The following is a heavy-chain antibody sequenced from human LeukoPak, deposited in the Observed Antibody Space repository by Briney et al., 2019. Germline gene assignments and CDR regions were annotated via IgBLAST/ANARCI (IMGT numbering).Heavy chain of an antibody. CDR3: ARALTGSSSAFDY. J-gene: IGHJ4*02. CDR1: GYTFTSYA. V-gene: IGHV1-3*01. D-gene: IGHD6-13*01. CDR2: INAGNGNT. Sequence: ASVTVSCKASGYTFTSYAMHWVRQAPGQRLEWMGWINAGNGNTKYSQKFQGRVTITRDTSASTAYMELSSLRSEDTAVYYCARALTGSSSAFDYWGQGTLVTVST.